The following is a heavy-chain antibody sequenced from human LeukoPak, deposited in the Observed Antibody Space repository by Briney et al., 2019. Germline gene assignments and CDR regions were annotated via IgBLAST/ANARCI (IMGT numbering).Heavy chain of an antibody. CDR1: GVSISSHY. J-gene: IGHJ4*02. Sequence: PSETLSLTCTVSGVSISSHYWSWIRQPPGKGLEWIGYIYYSGSTNYNPSLKSRVTISVDTSKNQFSLKLSSVTAADTAVYYCARYRYGSKQFDYWGQGTLVTVSS. D-gene: IGHD3-10*01. CDR3: ARYRYGSKQFDY. CDR2: IYYSGST. V-gene: IGHV4-59*11.